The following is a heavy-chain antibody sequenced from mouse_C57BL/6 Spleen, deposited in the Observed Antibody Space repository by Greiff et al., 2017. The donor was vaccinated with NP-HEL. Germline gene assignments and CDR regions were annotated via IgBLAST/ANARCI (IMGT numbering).Heavy chain of an antibody. V-gene: IGHV1-52*01. D-gene: IGHD2-1*01. CDR3: ARTYGNYGAWFAY. CDR2: IDPSDSET. Sequence: QVQLKQPGAELVRPGSSVKLSCKASGYTFTSYWMHWVKQRPIQGLEWIGNIDPSDSETHYNQKFKDKATLTVDKSSSTAYMQLSSLTSEDSAVYYCARTYGNYGAWFAYWGQGTLVTVSA. CDR1: GYTFTSYW. J-gene: IGHJ3*01.